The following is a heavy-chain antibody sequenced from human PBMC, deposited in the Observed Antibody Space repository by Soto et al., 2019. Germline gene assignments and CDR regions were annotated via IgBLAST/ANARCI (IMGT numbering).Heavy chain of an antibody. D-gene: IGHD1-26*01. CDR1: GGTFSSYA. Sequence: GASVKVSCKASGGTFSSYAISWVRQAPGQGLEWMGGIIPIFGTANYAQKFQGRVTITADKSTSTAYMELSSLRSEDTAVYYCARALIVGATTYDYWGRGTLVTVSS. CDR2: IIPIFGTA. V-gene: IGHV1-69*06. CDR3: ARALIVGATTYDY. J-gene: IGHJ4*02.